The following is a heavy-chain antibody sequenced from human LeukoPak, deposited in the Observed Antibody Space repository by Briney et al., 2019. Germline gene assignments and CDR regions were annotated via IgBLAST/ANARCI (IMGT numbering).Heavy chain of an antibody. J-gene: IGHJ4*02. V-gene: IGHV3-15*01. D-gene: IGHD3-3*01. CDR2: IKSKTDGGTT. CDR1: GFTFSSYA. Sequence: GGSLRLSCAASGFTFSSYAMSWVRQAPGKGLEWVGRIKSKTDGGTTDYAAPVKGRFTISRDDSKNTLYLQMNSLKTEDTAVYYCTTDSFYDFWSGYFNFDYWGQGTLVTVSS. CDR3: TTDSFYDFWSGYFNFDY.